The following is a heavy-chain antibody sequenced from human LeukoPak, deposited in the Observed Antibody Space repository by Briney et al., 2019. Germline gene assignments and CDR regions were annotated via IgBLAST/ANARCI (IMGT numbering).Heavy chain of an antibody. Sequence: PGGSLRLSCAASGFTFSRSWMYWVRQDPGKGLVWVSRINSDGSSTSYSDSVKGRFTISRDNAKNTVYLQMHSLRAEDTAVYYCIRALLGNQDYWGPGTQVTVSS. J-gene: IGHJ4*02. CDR3: IRALLGNQDY. CDR1: GFTFSRSW. CDR2: INSDGSST. D-gene: IGHD1-14*01. V-gene: IGHV3-74*01.